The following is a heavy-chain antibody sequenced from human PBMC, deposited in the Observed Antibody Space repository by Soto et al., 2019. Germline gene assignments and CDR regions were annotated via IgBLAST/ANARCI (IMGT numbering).Heavy chain of an antibody. CDR2: ISSDGDIT. Sequence: GGSLRLSCSASGLTFSEYSMHWVRQAPGKGLQYVSTISSDGDITYYADSVKGRFTISRDNSKNTLYLQMNSLRPEDTAVYYCVKVSTFYDILTGYYSTNFFDPWGQGTLVTVSS. CDR1: GLTFSEYS. CDR3: VKVSTFYDILTGYYSTNFFDP. V-gene: IGHV3-64D*06. D-gene: IGHD3-9*01. J-gene: IGHJ5*02.